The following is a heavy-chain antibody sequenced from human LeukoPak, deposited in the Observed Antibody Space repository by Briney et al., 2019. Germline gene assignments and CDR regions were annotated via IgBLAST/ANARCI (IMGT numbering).Heavy chain of an antibody. CDR1: GYSFTSYW. J-gene: IGHJ4*02. Sequence: GESLKISCKGSGYSFTSYWIGWGRQMPGKGLEGMGIIYPGDSDTRYSPSFQGQVTISADKSISTPYLQWSSLKASETAMYYCPRRRIGWNDVFDYWGQETLDTVSS. D-gene: IGHD1-1*01. V-gene: IGHV5-51*01. CDR2: IYPGDSDT. CDR3: PRRRIGWNDVFDY.